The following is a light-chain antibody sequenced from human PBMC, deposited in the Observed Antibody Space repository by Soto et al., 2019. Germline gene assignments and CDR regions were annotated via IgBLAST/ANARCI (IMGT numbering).Light chain of an antibody. CDR1: QRVGSY. Sequence: DIQMTQSPSSLSASVGDRVTITCRASQRVGSYLNWYQQKPGKAPTLLIYSASELQSGVSSRFSGSGSGTDVTLTIRNLQPEDFAVYYCQQSHNTPLTFGQGTKVEI. V-gene: IGKV1-39*01. CDR2: SAS. J-gene: IGKJ1*01. CDR3: QQSHNTPLT.